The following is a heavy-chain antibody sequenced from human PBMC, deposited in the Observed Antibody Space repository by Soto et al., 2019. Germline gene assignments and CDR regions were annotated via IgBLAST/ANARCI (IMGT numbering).Heavy chain of an antibody. CDR2: ISGSGGGT. CDR3: AKVSLGATTLTDYYYYGLDV. Sequence: GGSLRLSCEASGFTFSNYAMTWVRQTPGKGLEWVSGISGSGGGTYYADSVKGRFTISRDSSKSTLYLQMNGLRAGDTAVYYCAKVSLGATTLTDYYYYGLDVWGQGTTGTVSS. D-gene: IGHD1-26*01. J-gene: IGHJ6*02. V-gene: IGHV3-23*01. CDR1: GFTFSNYA.